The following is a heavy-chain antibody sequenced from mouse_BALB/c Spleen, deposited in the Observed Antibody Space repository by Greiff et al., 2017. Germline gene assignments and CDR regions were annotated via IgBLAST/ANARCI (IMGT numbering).Heavy chain of an antibody. D-gene: IGHD1-2*01. J-gene: IGHJ1*01. CDR3: ARLYYGRYFDV. V-gene: IGHV4-1*02. Sequence: EVMLVESGGGLVQPGGSLKLSCAASGFDFSRYWMSWVRQAPGKGLEWIGEINPDSSTINYTPSLKDKFIISRDNAKNTLYLQMSKVRSEDTALYYCARLYYGRYFDVWGAGTTVTVSS. CDR2: INPDSSTI. CDR1: GFDFSRYW.